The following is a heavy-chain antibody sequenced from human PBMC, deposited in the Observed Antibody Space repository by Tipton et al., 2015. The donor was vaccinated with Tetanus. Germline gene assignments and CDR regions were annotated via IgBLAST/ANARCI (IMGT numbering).Heavy chain of an antibody. D-gene: IGHD1-26*01. CDR1: GVSISSYN. V-gene: IGHV4-59*12. CDR2: IYYSGST. J-gene: IGHJ4*02. Sequence: TLSLTCTVSGVSISSYNWTWIRQPPGRGLEWIGYIYYSGSTNYNPSLKSRVSISVDTSMNSFSLNLSSVTAADTAVYYCARDGSGFGGSYDYWGQGTLVTVSS. CDR3: ARDGSGFGGSYDY.